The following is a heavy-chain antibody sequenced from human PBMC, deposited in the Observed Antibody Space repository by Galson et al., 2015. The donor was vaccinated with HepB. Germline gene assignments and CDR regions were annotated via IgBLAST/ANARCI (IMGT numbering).Heavy chain of an antibody. CDR1: GFTFSIYA. Sequence: SLRLSCAASGFTFSIYAMNWVRQAPGKGLEWVSAVSGRGLNTYYADSVRGRFTISRGNSKNTLYLQMNSLRAEDTAVYYCAKDLLGHCSGTSCYPPRDAFDIWGRGTMVPVSS. J-gene: IGHJ3*02. D-gene: IGHD2-2*01. V-gene: IGHV3-23*01. CDR3: AKDLLGHCSGTSCYPPRDAFDI. CDR2: VSGRGLNT.